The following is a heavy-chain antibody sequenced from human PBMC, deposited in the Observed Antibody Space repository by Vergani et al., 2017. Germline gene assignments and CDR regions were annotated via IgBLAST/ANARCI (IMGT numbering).Heavy chain of an antibody. D-gene: IGHD2-2*01. CDR3: ASGYCSSTSCYAPYYDYGIDV. CDR1: GGSFSGYY. Sequence: QVQLQQWGAGLLKPSETLSLTCAVSGGSFSGYYWSWIRQPPGKGLEWIGDINHSGSTNYNPSLKSRVTISVDTSKNQFSLKLSTVTAADTAVYYCASGYCSSTSCYAPYYDYGIDVWGEGTTVTVSS. CDR2: INHSGST. J-gene: IGHJ6*04. V-gene: IGHV4-34*01.